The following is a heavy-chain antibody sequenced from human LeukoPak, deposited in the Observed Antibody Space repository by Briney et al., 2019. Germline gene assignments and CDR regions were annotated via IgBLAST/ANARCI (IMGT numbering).Heavy chain of an antibody. J-gene: IGHJ4*02. CDR2: ICSSGNYI. CDR1: GFTFSSYR. D-gene: IGHD2-15*01. Sequence: PGGSLRLSCAASGFTFSSYRMNWVRQAPGKGLEWVSSICSSGNYIYYADSLKGRFTISRDNAKNSLYLQVNSLRVEDTAIYYCARDHCSGDSCYSVDYWGQGTLGTVSS. CDR3: ARDHCSGDSCYSVDY. V-gene: IGHV3-21*01.